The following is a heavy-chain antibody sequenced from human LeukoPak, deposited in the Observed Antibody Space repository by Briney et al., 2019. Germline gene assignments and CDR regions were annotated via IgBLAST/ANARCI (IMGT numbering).Heavy chain of an antibody. D-gene: IGHD1-1*01. J-gene: IGHJ6*03. CDR3: ARHTRNWNDVYYYYMDV. Sequence: SETLSLTCTVSGDSISSGGYYWNWIRQPPGKGLEWIGYIYFSGSTYYNPSLKSRVTMSVDRSKNQFSLKLSSVTAADTAVYYCARHTRNWNDVYYYYMDVWGKGTTVTVSS. CDR2: IYFSGST. V-gene: IGHV4-30-2*01. CDR1: GDSISSGGYY.